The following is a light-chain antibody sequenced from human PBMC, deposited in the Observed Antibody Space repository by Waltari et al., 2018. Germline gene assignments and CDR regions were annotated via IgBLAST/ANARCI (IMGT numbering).Light chain of an antibody. CDR3: QQYQNWPQT. V-gene: IGKV3-15*01. CDR1: QSISSN. Sequence: EIVMTQSPSTLFVSPGERATHSCRASQSISSNLAWYQQKPGQAPRLLMYGASTRATAIPARFSGSGSGTEFALTISSLQSEDSAVYYCQQYQNWPQTFGQGTKLQIK. J-gene: IGKJ2*01. CDR2: GAS.